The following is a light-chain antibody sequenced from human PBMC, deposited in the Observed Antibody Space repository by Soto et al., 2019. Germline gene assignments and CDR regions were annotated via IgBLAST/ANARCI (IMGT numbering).Light chain of an antibody. CDR2: GAS. V-gene: IGKV1-5*01. Sequence: DIPMTQSPSTLSASVGDRVTITCRASQSIDTWLAWYQQKAGKAPKLLIYGASSLESGVPSRFSGSGSGTKFTLTISSLQPDDFATYYCQQYNSYPWTFGQGTKLEIK. CDR1: QSIDTW. J-gene: IGKJ2*02. CDR3: QQYNSYPWT.